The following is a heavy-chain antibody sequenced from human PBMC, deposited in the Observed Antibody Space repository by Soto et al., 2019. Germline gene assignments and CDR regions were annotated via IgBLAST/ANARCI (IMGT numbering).Heavy chain of an antibody. CDR3: ARSQGSSTSLEIYYYYYYGMDV. CDR2: IIPISDTT. J-gene: IGHJ6*02. V-gene: IGHV1-69*13. CDR1: GGTFSSHA. D-gene: IGHD2-2*01. Sequence: SVKVSCKASGGTFSSHAISWVRQAPGQGLEWMGGIIPISDTTNYAQKFQGRVTITADESTSTAYMELSSLRSEDTAVYYCARSQGSSTSLEIYYYYYYGMDVWGQGTTVTVSS.